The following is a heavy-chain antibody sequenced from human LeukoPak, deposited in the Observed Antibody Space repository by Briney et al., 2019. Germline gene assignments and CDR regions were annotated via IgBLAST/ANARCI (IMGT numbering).Heavy chain of an antibody. CDR1: GFTFSSYA. D-gene: IGHD3-10*01. CDR3: AKDLLYYYGSGSSFDY. V-gene: IGHV3-23*01. Sequence: GGSLRLSCAASGFTFSSYAMSWVRQAPGKGLEWVSAVSCSGGSTYYADSVKGRFTISRDISKRTLYLQMNSLRAEDTAVYYCAKDLLYYYGSGSSFDYWGPGTLVTVSS. CDR2: VSCSGGST. J-gene: IGHJ4*02.